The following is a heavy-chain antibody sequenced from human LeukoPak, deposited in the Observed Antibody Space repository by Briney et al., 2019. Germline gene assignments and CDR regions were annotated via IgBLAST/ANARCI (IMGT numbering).Heavy chain of an antibody. Sequence: GGSLRLSCAASGFTLSSYWMNWVRQAPGKGLEWVANIKQDGSEKYYVDSVKGRFTISRDNAKNSLYLQMNSLRGEDTAVYYCARRDYGANFDYWGQGTLVTVSS. CDR3: ARRDYGANFDY. CDR2: IKQDGSEK. V-gene: IGHV3-7*01. D-gene: IGHD4-17*01. J-gene: IGHJ4*02. CDR1: GFTLSSYW.